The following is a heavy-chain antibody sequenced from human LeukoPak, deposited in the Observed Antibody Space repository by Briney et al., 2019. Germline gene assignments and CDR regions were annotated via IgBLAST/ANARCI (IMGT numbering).Heavy chain of an antibody. Sequence: GGSLRLSCAASGFTFSDYYMSWIRQAPGKGLEWVSYISSSGSTIYYADSVKGRFTISRDNSKNTLYLQMNSLRAEDTAVYYCARDLYSSGWYADYWGQGTLVTVSS. CDR3: ARDLYSSGWYADY. J-gene: IGHJ4*02. CDR1: GFTFSDYY. V-gene: IGHV3-11*04. CDR2: ISSSGSTI. D-gene: IGHD6-19*01.